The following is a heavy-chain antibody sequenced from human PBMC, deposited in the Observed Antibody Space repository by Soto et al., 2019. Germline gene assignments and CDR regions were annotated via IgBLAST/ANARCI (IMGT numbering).Heavy chain of an antibody. D-gene: IGHD4-17*01. CDR2: IYHSGST. V-gene: IGHV4-31*03. Sequence: PSETLSLTCTVSGGSISSGGYYWSWIRQHPGKGLEWIGYIYHSGSTYYNLPLKSRVTISVDTSKNQFSLKLSSVTAADTAVYYCARVTTRGNPLYYYYGMDVWGQGTTVTVSS. J-gene: IGHJ6*02. CDR3: ARVTTRGNPLYYYYGMDV. CDR1: GGSISSGGYY.